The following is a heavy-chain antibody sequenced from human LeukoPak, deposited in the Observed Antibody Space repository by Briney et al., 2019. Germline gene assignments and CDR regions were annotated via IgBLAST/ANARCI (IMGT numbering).Heavy chain of an antibody. V-gene: IGHV4-59*08. CDR2: IYYSGST. CDR3: ARAVSGRFDY. Sequence: SETLSLTCTVSGGSISSYYWSWIRQPPGKGLEWIGYIYYSGSTNYNPSLNSRVTISVDTSKNQFSLRLSSVTAADAAIYYCARAVSGRFDYWGQGTLVTVSS. J-gene: IGHJ4*02. CDR1: GGSISSYY. D-gene: IGHD6-19*01.